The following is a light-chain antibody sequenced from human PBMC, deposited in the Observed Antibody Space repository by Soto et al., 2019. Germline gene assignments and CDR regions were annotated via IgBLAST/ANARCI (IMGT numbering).Light chain of an antibody. Sequence: EIVLTQSPGTLSLSPGERATLSCRASQSVSSSYLAWYQQNRGQAPRLLIYGASSRAPGIPDRFGGSGSGTDFALTISRLEPEDFAVYYCQQYGRSRWTFGQGTKVKIK. V-gene: IGKV3-20*01. CDR3: QQYGRSRWT. CDR2: GAS. J-gene: IGKJ1*01. CDR1: QSVSSSY.